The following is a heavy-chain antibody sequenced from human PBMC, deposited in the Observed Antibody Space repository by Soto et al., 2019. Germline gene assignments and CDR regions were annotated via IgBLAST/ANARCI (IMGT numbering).Heavy chain of an antibody. D-gene: IGHD3-3*01. V-gene: IGHV3-23*01. CDR3: AKDLSMGWLSSYYYGMDV. Sequence: LSXAASGFTFSSDAMSYVRQAPGKGLEWVSAISGSGGSTYYADSVKGRFTISRDNSKNTLYLQMNSLRAEDTAVYYCAKDLSMGWLSSYYYGMDVWGRGTTVTVSS. J-gene: IGHJ6*02. CDR1: GFTFSSDA. CDR2: ISGSGGST.